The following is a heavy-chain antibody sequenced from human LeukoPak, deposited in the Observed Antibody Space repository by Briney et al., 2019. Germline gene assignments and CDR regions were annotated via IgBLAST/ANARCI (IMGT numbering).Heavy chain of an antibody. CDR1: GYTFTGYY. Sequence: ASVKVSCKASGYTFTGYYMHWVRQAPGQGLELMVCINPNSGGTNYAQKFQGRVTITRNTSISTAYMELSSLRSEDTAVYYCARVNGGYSYGYPNYYYYYYMDVRGKGTTVTVSS. J-gene: IGHJ6*03. V-gene: IGHV1-2*02. CDR2: INPNSGGT. D-gene: IGHD5-18*01. CDR3: ARVNGGYSYGYPNYYYYYYMDV.